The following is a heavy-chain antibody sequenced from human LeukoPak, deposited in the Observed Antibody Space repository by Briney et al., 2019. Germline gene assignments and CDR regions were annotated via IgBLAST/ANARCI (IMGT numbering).Heavy chain of an antibody. CDR3: AKTEVPDYYDSSGYSD. CDR2: ISYDGSNK. CDR1: GFTFSSYG. J-gene: IGHJ4*02. V-gene: IGHV3-30*18. Sequence: GGSLRLSCAASGFTFSSYGMHWVRQAPGKGLEWVAVISYDGSNKYYADSAKGRFTISRDNSKNTLYLQMNSLRAGDTAVYYCAKTEVPDYYDSSGYSDWGQGTLVAVSS. D-gene: IGHD3-22*01.